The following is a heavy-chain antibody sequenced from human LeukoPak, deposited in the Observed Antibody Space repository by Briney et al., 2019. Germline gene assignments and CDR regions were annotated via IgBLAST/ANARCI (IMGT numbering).Heavy chain of an antibody. J-gene: IGHJ4*02. V-gene: IGHV4-34*01. CDR3: ARGHSSGWYYY. CDR1: GGSFSGHY. CDR2: INHSGST. Sequence: SETLSLTCAVYGGSFSGHYWSWIRQPPGKGLEWIGEINHSGSTNYNPSLKSRVTISVDTSKNQFSLKLSSVTAADTAVYYCARGHSSGWYYYWGQGTLVAVSS. D-gene: IGHD6-19*01.